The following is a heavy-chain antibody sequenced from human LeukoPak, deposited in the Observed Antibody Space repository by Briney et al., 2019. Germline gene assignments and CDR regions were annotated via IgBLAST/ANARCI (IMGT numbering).Heavy chain of an antibody. CDR2: IYYTGST. CDR1: GVSISSNY. D-gene: IGHD3-10*01. CDR3: TRVHYSGSGLSSYFDY. Sequence: PSETLSLTCTVSGVSISSNYWSWIRQSPGKGLEWIGYIYYTGSTNYNPSLKSRVTISVDTSKNQFSLNLRTVTSADTAVYYCTRVHYSGSGLSSYFDYWGQGTLVTVSS. J-gene: IGHJ4*02. V-gene: IGHV4-59*01.